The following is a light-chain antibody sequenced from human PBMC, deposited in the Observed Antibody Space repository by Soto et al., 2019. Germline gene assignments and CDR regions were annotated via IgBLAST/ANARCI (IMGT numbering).Light chain of an antibody. CDR1: QGISSY. Sequence: AIRMTQSPSSLSASTGDRVTITCRASQGISSYLAWYQRKPGKAPKLLIYAASTLQSGVPSRFSGSGSGTDFTLTISCLQSEDFATYYCQQYYSYPPTFGQGTKVDI. CDR3: QQYYSYPPT. CDR2: AAS. V-gene: IGKV1-8*01. J-gene: IGKJ1*01.